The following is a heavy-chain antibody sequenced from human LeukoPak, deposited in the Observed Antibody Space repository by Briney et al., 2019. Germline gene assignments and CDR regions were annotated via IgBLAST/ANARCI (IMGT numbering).Heavy chain of an antibody. CDR2: IRWNSDTT. J-gene: IGHJ4*02. Sequence: GGSLRLSCAASGFTFDDFAMHWARQSPGKGMGWGSGIRWNSDTTAYADSVKGRFTISRDNANNSLYLLLNSLRSEDTAFYYCAKAPHYYTSATYWDYFENWGQGSLVTVSS. CDR3: AKAPHYYTSATYWDYFEN. V-gene: IGHV3-9*01. CDR1: GFTFDDFA. D-gene: IGHD3-10*01.